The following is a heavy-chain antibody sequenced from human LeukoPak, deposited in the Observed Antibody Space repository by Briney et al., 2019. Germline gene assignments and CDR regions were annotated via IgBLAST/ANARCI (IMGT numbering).Heavy chain of an antibody. D-gene: IGHD6-13*01. CDR3: AGAPGVAASGNGWFDR. CDR1: GGTFSNSI. J-gene: IGHJ5*02. Sequence: ASVKVSCKASGGTFSNSIFSWVRQAPGQGLEWVGRIIPSFGTVNYGKKFQDRVTFTADTSTSTAYMELSSLRPEDTAVYYCAGAPGVAASGNGWFDRWGQGTLVTVSS. CDR2: IIPSFGTV. V-gene: IGHV1-69*08.